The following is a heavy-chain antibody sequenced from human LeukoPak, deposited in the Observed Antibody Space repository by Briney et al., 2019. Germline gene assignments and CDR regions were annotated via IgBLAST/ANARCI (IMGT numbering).Heavy chain of an antibody. CDR1: GGSISSSSYY. CDR2: INHSGST. Sequence: PSETLSLTCTVSGGSISSSSYYWGWIRQPPGKGLEWIGEINHSGSTNYNPSLKSRVTISVDTSKNQFSLKLSSVTAADTAVYYCANYWGTGLEYWGQGTLVTVSS. V-gene: IGHV4-39*07. CDR3: ANYWGTGLEY. J-gene: IGHJ4*02. D-gene: IGHD7-27*01.